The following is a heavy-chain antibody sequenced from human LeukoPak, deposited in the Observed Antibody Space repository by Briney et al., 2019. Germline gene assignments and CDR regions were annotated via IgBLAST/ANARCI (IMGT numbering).Heavy chain of an antibody. CDR2: ISTYNGNT. Sequence: ASVKVSCKASGYTFTKYGITWVRQAPGQGLEWMGWISTYNGNTNYAQKLQGKVTMTTDTSTSTAYMELRSLISDDAAVYYCARGDDYGDYWGLYWGQGTLVTVSS. D-gene: IGHD4-17*01. J-gene: IGHJ4*02. V-gene: IGHV1-18*01. CDR1: GYTFTKYG. CDR3: ARGDDYGDYWGLY.